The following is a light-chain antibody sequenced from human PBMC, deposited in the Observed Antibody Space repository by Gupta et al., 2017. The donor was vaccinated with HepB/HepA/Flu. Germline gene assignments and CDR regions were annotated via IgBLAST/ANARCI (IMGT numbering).Light chain of an antibody. CDR1: ALPKQY. V-gene: IGLV3-25*03. Sequence: SYELTQPPSVSVSPGQTARITCSGDALPKQYAYWYQQKPGQAPVLVIYKDSGRPSGIPERFSGSSSGTTVTLTISGVQAEDEADYYCQSADSSGNYVVFGGGTKLTVL. CDR3: QSADSSGNYVV. CDR2: KDS. J-gene: IGLJ2*01.